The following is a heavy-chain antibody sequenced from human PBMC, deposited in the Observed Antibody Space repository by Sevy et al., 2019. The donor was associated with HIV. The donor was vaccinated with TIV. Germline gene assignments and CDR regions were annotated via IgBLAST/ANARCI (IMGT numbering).Heavy chain of an antibody. CDR2: ISSSSTI. CDR1: GFTFSSYS. J-gene: IGHJ4*02. V-gene: IGHV3-48*02. Sequence: GESLKISCAASGFTFSSYSMNWVRQAPGKGLEWVSYISSSSTIYYADSVKGRFTISRDNAKNSLYLQMNSLRDEDTAVYYCARSRSGGSCYDYWGQGTLVTVSS. CDR3: ARSRSGGSCYDY. D-gene: IGHD2-15*01.